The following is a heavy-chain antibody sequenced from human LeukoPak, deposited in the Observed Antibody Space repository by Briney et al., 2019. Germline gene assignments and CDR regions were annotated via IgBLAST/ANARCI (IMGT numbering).Heavy chain of an antibody. CDR3: AREMVGYYDSSGYYRWFDP. CDR1: GGSVSSSHY. CDR2: IYYGGST. V-gene: IGHV4-39*07. Sequence: SETLSLTCTVSGGSVSSSHYWDWIRQPPGKGLEWIGSIYYGGSTYYNASLKSRVTISVDTSKNQFSLKLSSVTAADTAVYYCAREMVGYYDSSGYYRWFDPWGQGTLVTVSS. J-gene: IGHJ5*02. D-gene: IGHD3-22*01.